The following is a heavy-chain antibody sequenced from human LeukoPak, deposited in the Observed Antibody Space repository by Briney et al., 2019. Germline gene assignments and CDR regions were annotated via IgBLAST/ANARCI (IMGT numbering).Heavy chain of an antibody. J-gene: IGHJ6*03. Sequence: GGSLRLSCAASGFTFSSYAMSWVRQAPGKGLEWVSAISGSGVSTYYADSVKGRFTISRDNSKNTLYLQMNSLRAEDTALYYCARERATLDYYYYMDVWGKGTTVTVSS. CDR3: ARERATLDYYYYMDV. CDR2: ISGSGVST. D-gene: IGHD5-12*01. V-gene: IGHV3-23*01. CDR1: GFTFSSYA.